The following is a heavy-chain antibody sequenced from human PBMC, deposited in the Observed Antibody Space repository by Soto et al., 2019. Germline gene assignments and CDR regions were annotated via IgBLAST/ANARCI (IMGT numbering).Heavy chain of an antibody. J-gene: IGHJ3*02. CDR3: LKDGLTSLFGLVYDGSNI. CDR2: VTWTSGNI. Sequence: EVQLVESGGGLVQPGRSLRLSCVASGFTFGDYGMHWVRQAPGRGTEWVSGVTWTSGNIAYAETVKGRFTISRDNAKNSLYLQMNSLRAEDTALYYCLKDGLTSLFGLVYDGSNIWGHGTMVIVSS. D-gene: IGHD3-3*01. CDR1: GFTFGDYG. V-gene: IGHV3-9*01.